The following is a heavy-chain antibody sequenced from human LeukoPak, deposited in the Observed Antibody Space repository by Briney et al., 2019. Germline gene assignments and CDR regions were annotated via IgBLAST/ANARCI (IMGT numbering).Heavy chain of an antibody. CDR1: GFTFSSYG. CDR3: AKTGYSYGWDYFDY. CDR2: ISGSGGST. J-gene: IGHJ4*02. V-gene: IGHV3-23*01. Sequence: GGTLRLSCAASGFTFSSYGMSWVRQAPGKGLEWVSAISGSGGSTYYADSVKGRFTISRDNSKNTLYLQMNSLRAEDTAVYYCAKTGYSYGWDYFDYWGQGTLVTVSS. D-gene: IGHD5-18*01.